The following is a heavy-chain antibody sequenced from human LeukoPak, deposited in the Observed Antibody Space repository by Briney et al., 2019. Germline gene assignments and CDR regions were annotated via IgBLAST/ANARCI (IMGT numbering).Heavy chain of an antibody. CDR2: ISAYNGNT. D-gene: IGHD6-19*01. V-gene: IGHV1-18*01. Sequence: ALVKVSCKASGYTFTSYGISWVRQAPGQGLEWMGWISAYNGNTNYAQKLQGRVTMTTDTSTSTAYMELRSLRSDDTAVYYCARDLSSGWYVVHGYWGQGTLVTVSS. J-gene: IGHJ4*02. CDR3: ARDLSSGWYVVHGY. CDR1: GYTFTSYG.